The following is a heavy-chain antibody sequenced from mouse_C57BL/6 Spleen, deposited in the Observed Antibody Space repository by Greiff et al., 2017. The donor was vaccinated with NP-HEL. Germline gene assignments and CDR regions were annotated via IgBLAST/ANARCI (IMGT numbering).Heavy chain of an antibody. D-gene: IGHD2-5*01. CDR1: GYAFTNYL. V-gene: IGHV1-54*01. Sequence: VQLQQSGAELVRPGTSVKVSCKASGYAFTNYLIEWVKQRPGQGLEWIGVINPGSGGTNYNEKFKGKATLTADKSSSTAYMQLSSLTSEDSAVYFCARKGSNYEEYAMDYWGQGTSVTVSS. CDR3: ARKGSNYEEYAMDY. J-gene: IGHJ4*01. CDR2: INPGSGGT.